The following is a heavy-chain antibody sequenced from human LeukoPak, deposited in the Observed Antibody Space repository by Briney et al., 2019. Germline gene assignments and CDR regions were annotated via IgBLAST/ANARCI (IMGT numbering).Heavy chain of an antibody. CDR2: INHSGST. D-gene: IGHD3-10*01. CDR3: ARANYYRWFDP. J-gene: IGHJ5*02. CDR1: GGSFSGYY. V-gene: IGHV4-34*01. Sequence: SETLSLTCAVYGGSFSGYYWSWIRQPPGKGLEWIGEINHSGSTNYNPSLKSRVTISVDTSKNQFSLKLSSVTAADTAVYYCARANYYRWFDPWGQGTLVTVSS.